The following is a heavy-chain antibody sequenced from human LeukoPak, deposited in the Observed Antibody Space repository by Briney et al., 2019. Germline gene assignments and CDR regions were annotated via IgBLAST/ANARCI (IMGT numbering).Heavy chain of an antibody. CDR1: GFTFSSYA. D-gene: IGHD6-13*01. J-gene: IGHJ4*02. CDR3: AKGPRSSSWYHFDS. Sequence: PGGSLRLSCAASGFTFSSYAMSWVRQAPGKGLEWVSTISGSTGSTNYADSVKGRFTISRDDSRSTLYLQMNSLRAEDTAVYYCAKGPRSSSWYHFDSWGQGTLVTTSS. V-gene: IGHV3-23*01. CDR2: ISGSTGST.